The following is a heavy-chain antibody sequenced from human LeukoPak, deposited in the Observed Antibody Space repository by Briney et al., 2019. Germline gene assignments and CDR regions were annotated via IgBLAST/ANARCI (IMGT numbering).Heavy chain of an antibody. CDR1: GGSISSGGYS. CDR3: ARGGGWFDP. V-gene: IGHV4-30-2*01. J-gene: IGHJ5*02. Sequence: SQTLSLTCVVSGGSISSGGYSWNWIRQPPGKALEYIGYIYHGGSAYYNPSLKSRVTISIDRSNNQFSLNLTSVTAAGTAVYYCARGGGWFDPWGQGTLVTVSS. D-gene: IGHD2-15*01. CDR2: IYHGGSA.